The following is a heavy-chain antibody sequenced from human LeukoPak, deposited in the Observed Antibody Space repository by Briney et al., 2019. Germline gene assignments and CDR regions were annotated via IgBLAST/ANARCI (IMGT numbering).Heavy chain of an antibody. D-gene: IGHD2-2*01. CDR1: GDTFTDYY. CDR3: ARDFLGYCTTTSCYDVVFDY. V-gene: IGHV1-2*02. CDR2: INPKSGGT. Sequence: VASVKVSCKASGDTFTDYYMHWVRQAPGQGLEWMGWINPKSGGTNYAQNFQGRVTMTRDTSISIAYMELSRLRSDDTAVYYCARDFLGYCTTTSCYDVVFDYWGQGTLVTVSS. J-gene: IGHJ4*02.